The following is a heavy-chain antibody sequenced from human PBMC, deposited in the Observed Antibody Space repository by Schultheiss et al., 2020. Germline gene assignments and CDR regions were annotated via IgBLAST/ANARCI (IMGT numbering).Heavy chain of an antibody. Sequence: SETLSLTCAVYGGSFSGYYWSWIRQPPGKGLEWIGYIYYSGSTYYNPSLKSRVTMSVDTSKNQFSLKLSSVTAADTAVYYCVRDHYGSGSSQYYDYYYGMDVWGKGTTVTVSS. CDR3: VRDHYGSGSSQYYDYYYGMDV. CDR2: IYYSGST. J-gene: IGHJ6*04. D-gene: IGHD3-10*01. V-gene: IGHV4-59*12. CDR1: GGSFSGYY.